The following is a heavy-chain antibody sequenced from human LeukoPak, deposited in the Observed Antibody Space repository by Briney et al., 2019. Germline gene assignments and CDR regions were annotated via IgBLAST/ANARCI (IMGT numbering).Heavy chain of an antibody. CDR3: ARKWGPSSGLNFDY. Sequence: ASVKVSCKASEYTFTSYDINWVRQATGQGLEWMGWMNPNSGNTGYAQKFQGRVTMTRDTSISTAYMELSRLRSDDTAVYYCARKWGPSSGLNFDYWGQGTLVTVSS. D-gene: IGHD1-26*01. CDR1: EYTFTSYD. CDR2: MNPNSGNT. J-gene: IGHJ4*02. V-gene: IGHV1-8*01.